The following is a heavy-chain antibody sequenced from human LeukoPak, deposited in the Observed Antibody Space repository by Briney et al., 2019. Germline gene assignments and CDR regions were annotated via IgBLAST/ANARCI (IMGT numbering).Heavy chain of an antibody. V-gene: IGHV3-11*03. D-gene: IGHD3-22*01. J-gene: IGHJ4*02. CDR2: ISGGSSYT. Sequence: GGSLRLSCAASGFAFSDYYMTWIRQAPGKGLEWVSYISGGSSYTNYADSVKGRFTISRDNAKNSLYLQMNSLRAEDTAVYYCASRGDTSGYYYFDYWGQGTLVTVSS. CDR1: GFAFSDYY. CDR3: ASRGDTSGYYYFDY.